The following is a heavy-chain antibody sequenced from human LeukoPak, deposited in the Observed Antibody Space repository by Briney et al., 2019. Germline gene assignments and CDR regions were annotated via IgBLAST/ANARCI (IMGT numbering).Heavy chain of an antibody. CDR3: ARQGYEGIAAAGTDGYYYYYMDV. D-gene: IGHD6-13*01. CDR1: GFTFSSYG. V-gene: IGHV3-23*01. J-gene: IGHJ6*03. Sequence: PGGSLRLSCAASGFTFSSYGMSWVRQAPGKGLEWVSAISGSGGSTYYADSVKGRFTISRDNSKNTPYLPMNSLRAEDTAVYYCARQGYEGIAAAGTDGYYYYYMDVWGKGATVTVSS. CDR2: ISGSGGST.